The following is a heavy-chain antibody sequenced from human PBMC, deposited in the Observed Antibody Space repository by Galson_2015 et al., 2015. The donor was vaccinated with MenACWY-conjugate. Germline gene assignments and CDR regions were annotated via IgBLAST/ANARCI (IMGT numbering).Heavy chain of an antibody. CDR3: AAWTADDNY. D-gene: IGHD3/OR15-3a*01. V-gene: IGHV3-7*01. CDR2: INPEGSRG. CDR1: GFTFNNSW. Sequence: SLRLSCAASGFTFNNSWMNWIRQAPGSGLEWVANINPEGSRGTYVDSVKGRFTISRDNAENSVYLEMNSLRPEDTAVFYCAAWTADDNYWAQGTLVTVSS. J-gene: IGHJ4*02.